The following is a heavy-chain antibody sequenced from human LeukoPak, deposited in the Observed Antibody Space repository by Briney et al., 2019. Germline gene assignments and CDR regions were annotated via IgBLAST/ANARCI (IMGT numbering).Heavy chain of an antibody. CDR1: GGSISSGSYY. CDR3: ARSYSSSSFFQH. J-gene: IGHJ1*01. CDR2: IYTSGST. D-gene: IGHD6-6*01. Sequence: SETLSLTCTVSGGSISSGSYYWSWIRQPAGKGLEWIGRIYTSGSTDYNPSLKSRVTISVDTSKNQFSLKLSSVTAADTAVYYCARSYSSSSFFQHWGQGTLVTVSS. V-gene: IGHV4-61*02.